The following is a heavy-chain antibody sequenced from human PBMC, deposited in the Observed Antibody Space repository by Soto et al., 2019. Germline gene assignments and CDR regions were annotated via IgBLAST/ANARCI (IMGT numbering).Heavy chain of an antibody. V-gene: IGHV4-34*01. CDR2: FNHSGST. J-gene: IGHJ5*02. CDR3: DTVMVRGIPANWFDP. Sequence: SETLSLTCAVYGGSFSDYYWTWIRQPPGKGLEWIGEFNHSGSTNYNSSLKRRVTISVDTSKNQISLKLSSVTAADTAVYYCDTVMVRGIPANWFDPLGQGTLVTVYS. D-gene: IGHD3-10*01. CDR1: GGSFSDYY.